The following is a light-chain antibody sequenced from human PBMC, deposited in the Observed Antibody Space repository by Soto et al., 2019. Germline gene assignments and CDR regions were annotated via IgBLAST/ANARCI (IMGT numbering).Light chain of an antibody. CDR2: GAS. J-gene: IGKJ4*01. CDR3: QQYNNWPLT. Sequence: EIRMTQSSATLSVSPGERATLSCRASQSVSSNLAWYQHKPGQAPRLLIYGASIRAAGIPARFSGSGSGTEFTLTISSLQSEDFAVYYCQQYNNWPLTFGGGTKV. CDR1: QSVSSN. V-gene: IGKV3-15*01.